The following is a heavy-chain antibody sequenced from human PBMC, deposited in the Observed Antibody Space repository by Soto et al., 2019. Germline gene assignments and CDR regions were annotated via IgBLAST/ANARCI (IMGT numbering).Heavy chain of an antibody. CDR2: IKSKTDGGTT. Sequence: AGSLSLSCAASGFTFSNAWMSWVRQAPGKGLEWVGRIKSKTDGGTTDYAAPVKGRFTISRDDSENTLYLQMNSLKTEDTAVYYCTTPYYYDSSGYSPFDYWGQGTLVTVSS. V-gene: IGHV3-15*01. CDR1: GFTFSNAW. CDR3: TTPYYYDSSGYSPFDY. D-gene: IGHD3-22*01. J-gene: IGHJ4*02.